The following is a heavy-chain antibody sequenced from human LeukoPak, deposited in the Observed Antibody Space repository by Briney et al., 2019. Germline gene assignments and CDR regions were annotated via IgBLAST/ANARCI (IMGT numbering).Heavy chain of an antibody. J-gene: IGHJ4*02. CDR2: IYPGDSET. Sequence: GESLEISCKGSGYHFSSYWIGWVRQVPGKGLEWMAIIYPGDSETTYSPSFHGQVTISADNSISTAYLQWNSLKASDTAMYYCARHSPPAATDHIGYWGQGTLVTVSS. CDR3: ARHSPPAATDHIGY. D-gene: IGHD2-2*01. CDR1: GYHFSSYW. V-gene: IGHV5-51*01.